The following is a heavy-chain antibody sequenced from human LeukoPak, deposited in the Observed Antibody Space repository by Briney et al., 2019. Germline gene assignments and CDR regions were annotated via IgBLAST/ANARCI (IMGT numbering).Heavy chain of an antibody. V-gene: IGHV1-2*02. J-gene: IGHJ5*02. CDR1: GYTFTGYY. CDR3: ARVDDYGDKNWFDP. D-gene: IGHD4-17*01. CDR2: INPNSGGT. Sequence: GASVKVSCKASGYTFTGYYMHWVRQAPGQGLEWMGWINPNSGGTNYAQKFQGRVTMTRDTSISTAYMELSRLRSDDTAVYYCARVDDYGDKNWFDPWGQGTLVTVSS.